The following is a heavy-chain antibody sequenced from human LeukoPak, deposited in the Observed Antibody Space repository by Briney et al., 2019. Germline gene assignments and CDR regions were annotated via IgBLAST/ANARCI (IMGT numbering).Heavy chain of an antibody. CDR1: GFAFSSYV. D-gene: IGHD5-18*01. CDR3: AKGDTAMVTGPYYYYYYGMDV. Sequence: GGSLRLSCAASGFAFSSYVLHWVRRAPGKGLEWVSAISGSGGSTYYADSVKGRFTISRDNSKNTLYLQMNSLRAEDTAVYYCAKGDTAMVTGPYYYYYYGMDVWGQGTTVTDSS. V-gene: IGHV3-23*01. J-gene: IGHJ6*02. CDR2: ISGSGGST.